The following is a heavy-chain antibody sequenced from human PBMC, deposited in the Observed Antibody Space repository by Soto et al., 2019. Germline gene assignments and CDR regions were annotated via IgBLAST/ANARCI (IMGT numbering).Heavy chain of an antibody. CDR2: ISGSGGST. J-gene: IGHJ4*02. Sequence: GGSLRLSCAASGFTFSSYAMSWVRQAPGKGLEWVSAISGSGGSTYYADSVKGRFTISRDNSKNTLYLQMNSLRAEDTAVYYCAKDWGDYVFPYYFDYWGQGTLVTVSS. D-gene: IGHD4-17*01. CDR1: GFTFSSYA. CDR3: AKDWGDYVFPYYFDY. V-gene: IGHV3-23*01.